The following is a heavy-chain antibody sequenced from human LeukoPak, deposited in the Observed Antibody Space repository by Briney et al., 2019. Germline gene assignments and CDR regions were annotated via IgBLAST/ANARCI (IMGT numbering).Heavy chain of an antibody. Sequence: GGSLRLSCAASGFTFSRYWMHWVRQAPGKGLVWASRINTDGRTITYADSVKGRFTISRDNSKNTVDLQMSSLRAEDTAVYYCVREVSGWPNNWFDSWGQGTLVTVSS. J-gene: IGHJ5*01. V-gene: IGHV3-74*01. CDR1: GFTFSRYW. CDR3: VREVSGWPNNWFDS. CDR2: INTDGRTI. D-gene: IGHD6-19*01.